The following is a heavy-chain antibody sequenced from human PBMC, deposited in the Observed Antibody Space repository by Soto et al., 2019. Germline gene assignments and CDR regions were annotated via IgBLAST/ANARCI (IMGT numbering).Heavy chain of an antibody. J-gene: IGHJ5*02. CDR3: AREVTVFGVVIGVDP. CDR1: GYSFTLYN. V-gene: IGHV1-18*01. D-gene: IGHD3-3*01. Sequence: QVQLVQSGAEVKKPGASVKVSCKTSGYSFTLYNIIWVRQAPGQGLEWVGWISTHNGNTNYGQKFQGRVTMTTDRPTSTAYMELRSLISDDTAVYYCAREVTVFGVVIGVDPWGQGTLVTVSS. CDR2: ISTHNGNT.